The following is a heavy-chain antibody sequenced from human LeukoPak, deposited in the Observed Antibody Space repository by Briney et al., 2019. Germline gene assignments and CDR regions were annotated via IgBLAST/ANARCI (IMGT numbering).Heavy chain of an antibody. Sequence: GGSLRLSCTASGFVLSDYGMHWVRQAPGKGLEWVAFVRNDESSEYYVGSVKGRFTISRDKSKNTLYLQMNSLRAEDTAVYSCAKESDSGYHSEGPKTWGLGTLVTVSS. CDR1: GFVLSDYG. CDR2: VRNDESSE. V-gene: IGHV3-30*02. CDR3: AKESDSGYHSEGPKT. D-gene: IGHD5-12*01. J-gene: IGHJ5*02.